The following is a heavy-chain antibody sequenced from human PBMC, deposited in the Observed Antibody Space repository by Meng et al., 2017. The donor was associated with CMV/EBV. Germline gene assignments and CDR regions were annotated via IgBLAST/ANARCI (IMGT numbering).Heavy chain of an antibody. Sequence: GESLKISCKGSGYSFTNYWIGWVRQTPGKGLEWMGIIYPGDSETRYSPSFQGQVTISVDRSITTAYLQWSSLKASDTAMYYCTRNYDFWGGYFPDAFDVWGQGTMVTVSS. D-gene: IGHD3-3*01. J-gene: IGHJ3*01. CDR3: TRNYDFWGGYFPDAFDV. CDR2: IYPGDSET. V-gene: IGHV5-51*01. CDR1: GYSFTNYW.